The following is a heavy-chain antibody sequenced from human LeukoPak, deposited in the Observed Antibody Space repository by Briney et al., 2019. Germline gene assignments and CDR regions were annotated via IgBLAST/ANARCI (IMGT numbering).Heavy chain of an antibody. CDR1: GFTFSSFG. J-gene: IGHJ4*02. Sequence: PGGSLRLSCAASGFTFSSFGMHWVRQAPGKGLEWVAVISYDGSNKYYADSVKGRFTISRDNSKDTLYLQMNSLRAEDTAVYSCARGRGYYDSSGYHGDFDYWGQGTLVTVSS. V-gene: IGHV3-33*08. D-gene: IGHD3-22*01. CDR3: ARGRGYYDSSGYHGDFDY. CDR2: ISYDGSNK.